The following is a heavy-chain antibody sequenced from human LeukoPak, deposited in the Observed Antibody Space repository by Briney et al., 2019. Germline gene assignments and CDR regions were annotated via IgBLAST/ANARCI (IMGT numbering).Heavy chain of an antibody. CDR2: IKTDGSET. Sequence: GGSLRLSCAASGFSFSNYWMGWVRQAPGKGLACVANIKTDGSETYYVDSVKGRFTISRDNAKNSLYLQMNSLRDEDTAVYYCARDSPYSSGWYVFDYWGQGTLVTVSS. CDR1: GFSFSNYW. J-gene: IGHJ4*02. V-gene: IGHV3-7*01. D-gene: IGHD6-19*01. CDR3: ARDSPYSSGWYVFDY.